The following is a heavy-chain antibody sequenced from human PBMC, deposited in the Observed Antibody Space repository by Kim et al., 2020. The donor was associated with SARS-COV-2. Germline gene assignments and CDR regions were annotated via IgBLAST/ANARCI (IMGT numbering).Heavy chain of an antibody. Sequence: YADSVKGRFTISRDNAKNSLYLQMNSLRAEDTALYYCAKSRELGSYYFDYWGQGTLVTVSS. CDR3: AKSRELGSYYFDY. J-gene: IGHJ4*02. V-gene: IGHV3-9*01. D-gene: IGHD7-27*01.